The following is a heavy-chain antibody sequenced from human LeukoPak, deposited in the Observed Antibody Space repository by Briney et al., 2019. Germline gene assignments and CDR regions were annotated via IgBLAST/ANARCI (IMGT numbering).Heavy chain of an antibody. CDR3: AKNYCSSTSCFEYYFDY. Sequence: GGSLRLSCAASGFTFSSYGMHWVRQAPGKGLEWVAFIRYDGSNKYYADSVKGRFTISRDNSKNTLYLQMNSLRAEDTAVYYCAKNYCSSTSCFEYYFDYWGQGTLVTVSS. D-gene: IGHD2-2*01. J-gene: IGHJ4*02. CDR1: GFTFSSYG. V-gene: IGHV3-30*02. CDR2: IRYDGSNK.